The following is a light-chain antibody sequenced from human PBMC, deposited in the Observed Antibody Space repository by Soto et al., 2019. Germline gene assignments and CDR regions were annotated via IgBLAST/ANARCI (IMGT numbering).Light chain of an antibody. Sequence: QSALTQPASVSGSPGQSITISCTGTSSDVGGYNYVSWYQQHPGKAPKLMIYEVSNRPSGVSNRFSGSKSGNTASLTISGLQAEDEADYYCSSYTSSSTRVFGGRTKLTAL. CDR2: EVS. V-gene: IGLV2-14*01. CDR1: SSDVGGYNY. CDR3: SSYTSSSTRV. J-gene: IGLJ3*02.